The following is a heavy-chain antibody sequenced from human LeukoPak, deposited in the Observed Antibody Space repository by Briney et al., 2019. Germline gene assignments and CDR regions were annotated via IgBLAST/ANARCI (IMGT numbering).Heavy chain of an antibody. V-gene: IGHV3-30-3*01. D-gene: IGHD3-3*01. CDR3: ARDLDWSFDY. Sequence: PGGSLRFSCAASGFTFSSYVMHWVRQAPGKGLEWVAVISYDGHNKYYADSVKGRFTISRDNFKNTLYLQVNSLRVEDTAVFYCARDLDWSFDYWGQGTLVTVSS. CDR2: ISYDGHNK. CDR1: GFTFSSYV. J-gene: IGHJ4*02.